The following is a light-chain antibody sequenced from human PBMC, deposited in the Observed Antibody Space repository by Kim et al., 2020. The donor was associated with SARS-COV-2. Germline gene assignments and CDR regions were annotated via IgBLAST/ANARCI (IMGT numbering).Light chain of an antibody. V-gene: IGKV3-20*01. CDR1: QTVTNNF. Sequence: SPGERAPLPCRATQTVTNNFLAWYQQKPGQAPRLRIYGASRRATGIQDRISGSGSGTDFTLTISRLEPEDSAVYYCQQYGSSLQTFGQGTKVDIK. CDR2: GAS. J-gene: IGKJ1*01. CDR3: QQYGSSLQT.